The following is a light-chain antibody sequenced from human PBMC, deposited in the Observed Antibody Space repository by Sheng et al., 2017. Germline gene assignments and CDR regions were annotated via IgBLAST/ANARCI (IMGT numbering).Light chain of an antibody. CDR1: ESHSYF. J-gene: IGKJ5*01. Sequence: EIVVTQSPATLSLSPGQTATLSCRASESHSYFLAWYQQKPGQAPRLLIHDASNRATGVPARFSGSASGTDFTLTIRSLEPEDFAVYFCQHRSNWPPEITFGQGTRLEIK. V-gene: IGKV3-11*01. CDR2: DAS. CDR3: QHRSNWPPEIT.